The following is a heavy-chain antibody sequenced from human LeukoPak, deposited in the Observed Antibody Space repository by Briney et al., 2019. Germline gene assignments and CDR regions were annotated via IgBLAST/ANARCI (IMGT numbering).Heavy chain of an antibody. CDR3: ARGLFTLVREEINHYNYSKYG. CDR1: GYNFIDLH. CDR2: INPNYGAT. J-gene: IGHJ6*03. V-gene: IGHV1-2*02. Sequence: SVKLSCKASGYNFIDLHIQWVRDAPGQGFEWMGWINPNYGATNYAQKFQGRIMLTRDTSTSTAYMELDSLKSDDTAVYYCARGLFTLVREEINHYNYSKYGWGTGTTVTVSS. D-gene: IGHD3-10*01.